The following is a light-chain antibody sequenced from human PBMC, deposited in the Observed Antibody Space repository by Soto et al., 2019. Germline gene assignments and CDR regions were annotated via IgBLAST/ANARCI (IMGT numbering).Light chain of an antibody. V-gene: IGLV2-14*03. CDR3: SSYTSRSTLV. Sequence: QSALTQPASVSVSPGQSITISCTGTSSDVGGYNSVSWYQQHPGKAPKLMIYDVSNRPSGVSNRFSGSKSGNTASLTISGLQAEDEADYYCSSYTSRSTLVFGGGTKVTVL. CDR2: DVS. J-gene: IGLJ2*01. CDR1: SSDVGGYNS.